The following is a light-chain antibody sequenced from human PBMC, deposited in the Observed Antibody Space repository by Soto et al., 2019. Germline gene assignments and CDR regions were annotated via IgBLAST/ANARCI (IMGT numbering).Light chain of an antibody. Sequence: QSALTQPASVSGSPGQSITISCTGTSSDVGAYNYVSWFQQHPGKAPKLMIYEVSNRPSGISSRFSGSKSGNTASLTISGLQAEDDADYYCSSYTSTSTLVFGGGTK. CDR1: SSDVGAYNY. CDR2: EVS. J-gene: IGLJ2*01. V-gene: IGLV2-14*01. CDR3: SSYTSTSTLV.